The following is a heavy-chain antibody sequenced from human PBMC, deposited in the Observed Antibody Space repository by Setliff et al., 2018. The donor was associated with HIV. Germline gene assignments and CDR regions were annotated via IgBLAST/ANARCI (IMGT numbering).Heavy chain of an antibody. V-gene: IGHV1-18*01. CDR3: ATDAYHDSLTGPTPGAFDI. CDR1: GYTFTNFG. J-gene: IGHJ3*02. Sequence: ASVKVSCKASGYTFTNFGVGWVRQAPGQGLEWMGWISTYNGNTHYAQKLQGRVTMTTETSTSTAYMELSSLRSEDTAVYYCATDAYHDSLTGPTPGAFDIWGQGTMVTVSS. D-gene: IGHD3-9*01. CDR2: ISTYNGNT.